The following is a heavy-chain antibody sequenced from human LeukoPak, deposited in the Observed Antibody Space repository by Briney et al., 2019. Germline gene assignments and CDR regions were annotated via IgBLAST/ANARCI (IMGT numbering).Heavy chain of an antibody. J-gene: IGHJ4*02. D-gene: IGHD3-10*01. CDR1: GGSISSSSYY. CDR2: IYYSGST. V-gene: IGHV4-39*07. CDR3: ARDRRMVRGPVDY. Sequence: SETLSLTCTVSGGSISSSSYYWGWIRQPPGKGLEWIGSIYYSGSTYYNPSLKSRVTISVDTSKNQFSLKLSSVTAADTAVYYCARDRRMVRGPVDYWDQGTLVTVSP.